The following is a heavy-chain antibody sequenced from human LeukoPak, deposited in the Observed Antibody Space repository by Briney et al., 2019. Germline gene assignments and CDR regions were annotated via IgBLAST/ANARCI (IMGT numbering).Heavy chain of an antibody. Sequence: GASVKVSCKASGYTFTGYYMHWVRQAPGQGLEWMGWINPNSGGTNYAQKFQGRVTMTRDTSISTAYMELSRLRSDDTAVYYCARDDLHYYDSSGYSPLRYWGQGTLVTVSS. D-gene: IGHD3-22*01. J-gene: IGHJ4*02. CDR3: ARDDLHYYDSSGYSPLRY. CDR2: INPNSGGT. CDR1: GYTFTGYY. V-gene: IGHV1-2*02.